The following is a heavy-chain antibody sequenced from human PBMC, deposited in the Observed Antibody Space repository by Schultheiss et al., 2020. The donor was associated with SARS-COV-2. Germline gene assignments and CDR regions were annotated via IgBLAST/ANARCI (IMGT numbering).Heavy chain of an antibody. J-gene: IGHJ4*02. D-gene: IGHD1-14*01. CDR3: ARGMEANWNHIGIDY. CDR1: GFTFRNYA. Sequence: GESLKISCAASGFTFRNYAMHWVRQAPGKGLEWVALISPDGSNKYYADSVQGRFTISRDNSKNTLFLQMNSLRAEDTAVYYCARGMEANWNHIGIDYWGQGTLVTVSS. V-gene: IGHV3-30*01. CDR2: ISPDGSNK.